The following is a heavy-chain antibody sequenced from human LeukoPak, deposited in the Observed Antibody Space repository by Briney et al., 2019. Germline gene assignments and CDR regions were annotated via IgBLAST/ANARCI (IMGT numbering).Heavy chain of an antibody. CDR1: GGSISSSSYY. CDR2: IYYSGST. CDR3: ARVIAAGWFDP. J-gene: IGHJ5*02. V-gene: IGHV4-61*01. Sequence: SETLSLTCTVSGGSISSSSYYWSWIRQPPGKGLEWIGYIYYSGSTNYNPSLKSRVTISVDTSKNQFSLKLSSVTPADTAVYYCARVIAAGWFDPWGQGTLVTVSS. D-gene: IGHD6-25*01.